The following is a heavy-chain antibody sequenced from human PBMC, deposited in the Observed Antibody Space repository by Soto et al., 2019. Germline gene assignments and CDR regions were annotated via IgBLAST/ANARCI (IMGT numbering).Heavy chain of an antibody. J-gene: IGHJ6*01. Sequence: PGGSLRLSCAASGFTFSSYGMHWVRQAPGKGLEWVGVISYDGNNNYYVDSVKGRFTISRDDSKSTVYLQMNNLRGEDTAVYYCGKDLWAAAAGPYYYVMDVRGQGTTVTVSS. CDR3: GKDLWAAAAGPYYYVMDV. CDR2: ISYDGNNN. V-gene: IGHV3-30*18. D-gene: IGHD6-13*01. CDR1: GFTFSSYG.